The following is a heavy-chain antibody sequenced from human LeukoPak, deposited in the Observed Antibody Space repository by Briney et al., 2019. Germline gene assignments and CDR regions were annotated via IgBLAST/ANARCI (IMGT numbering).Heavy chain of an antibody. Sequence: GGSLRLSCAASGFTFNDYYMSWIRQAPGKGLEWLSYIDIGGTNTHYADSVKGRLTISRDNAKKSLYLEMNNLRAEDTAVYYCATDGAGFDTWGQGVLVTVSS. V-gene: IGHV3-11*01. CDR3: ATDGAGFDT. CDR2: IDIGGTNT. J-gene: IGHJ5*02. CDR1: GFTFNDYY.